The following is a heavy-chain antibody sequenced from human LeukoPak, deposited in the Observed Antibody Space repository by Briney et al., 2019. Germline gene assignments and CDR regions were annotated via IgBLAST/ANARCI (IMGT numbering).Heavy chain of an antibody. CDR1: GGSISSYY. CDR3: ATQGAYDFWSGYYKYYYYMDV. Sequence: SETLSLTCTVSGGSISSYYWSWIRQPAGKGLEWIGYIYYSGSTNYNPPLKSRVTISVDTSKNQFSLKLSSVTAADTAVYYCATQGAYDFWSGYYKYYYYMDVWGKGTTVTVSS. D-gene: IGHD3-3*01. J-gene: IGHJ6*03. CDR2: IYYSGST. V-gene: IGHV4-59*01.